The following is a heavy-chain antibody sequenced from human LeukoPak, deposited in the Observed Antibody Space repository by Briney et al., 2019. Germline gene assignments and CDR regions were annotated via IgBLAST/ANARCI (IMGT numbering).Heavy chain of an antibody. D-gene: IGHD1-26*01. CDR3: ARDYEGATRRDLFDP. Sequence: ASVKVSCKASGYTFTNDGISWVRQAPGQGLEWMGWIGTYDGDTNFAQRVEGRVTLTIDTSTNTAYMELRSLRSDDTAMYYCARDYEGATRRDLFDPWGQGTLVTVSS. CDR1: GYTFTNDG. CDR2: IGTYDGDT. J-gene: IGHJ5*02. V-gene: IGHV1-18*01.